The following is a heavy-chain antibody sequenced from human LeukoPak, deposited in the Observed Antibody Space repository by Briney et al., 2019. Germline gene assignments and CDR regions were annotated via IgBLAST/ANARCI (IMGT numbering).Heavy chain of an antibody. J-gene: IGHJ6*02. CDR2: MNQDGSDK. V-gene: IGHV3-7*01. D-gene: IGHD3-16*01. CDR3: ATYTHWVAGDV. Sequence: GGSLRLSCAASGFSFSTYWMNWVRQVPGKGLEWVANMNQDGSDKDYVDSVKGRFTISRDNARNSLYLQMGSLRAEDTAVYYCATYTHWVAGDVWGQGTTVTVSS. CDR1: GFSFSTYW.